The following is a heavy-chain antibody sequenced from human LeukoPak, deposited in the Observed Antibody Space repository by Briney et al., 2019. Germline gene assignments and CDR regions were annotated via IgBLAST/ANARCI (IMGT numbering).Heavy chain of an antibody. CDR2: IRAYNGNT. D-gene: IGHD3-10*01. V-gene: IGHV1-18*04. CDR1: GYTFTSYG. Sequence: ASVKVSCKASGYTFTSYGISWVRQAPGQGLEWVGWIRAYNGNTNYAQKLQGRGTMTTDTSTSTAYMELRSLRSDDTAVYYCARGGYYGSGSYYRRGPNWFDPWGQGTLVTVSS. J-gene: IGHJ5*02. CDR3: ARGGYYGSGSYYRRGPNWFDP.